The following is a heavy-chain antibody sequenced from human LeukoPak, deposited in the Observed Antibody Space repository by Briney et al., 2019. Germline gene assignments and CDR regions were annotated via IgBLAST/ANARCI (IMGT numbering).Heavy chain of an antibody. CDR2: IYPGDSDT. D-gene: IGHD2-8*01. Sequence: GESLKISCKGSGYSFSNYWIGWVRQMPGKGLEWMGIIYPGDSDTRYSPSFQGQVTISADKSISTAYLQWSSLKASDTAMYYCARRAYCTNGVCYLDYWGQGTLVTVSS. CDR1: GYSFSNYW. V-gene: IGHV5-51*01. J-gene: IGHJ4*02. CDR3: ARRAYCTNGVCYLDY.